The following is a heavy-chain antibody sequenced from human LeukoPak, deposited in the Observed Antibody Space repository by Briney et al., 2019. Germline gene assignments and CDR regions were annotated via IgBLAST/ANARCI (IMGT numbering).Heavy chain of an antibody. D-gene: IGHD3-16*01. CDR1: GFTFSKNW. V-gene: IGHV3-74*01. CDR3: ARGLGGL. J-gene: IGHJ1*01. Sequence: GGSLRLSCVASGFTFSKNWMHWVRQAPGKGLVWVSRIQGDGSNTNYADSVKGRFSISRDNAKNTVYLQMNSLRAEDTGIYYCARGLGGLWGQGTLVTVSS. CDR2: IQGDGSNT.